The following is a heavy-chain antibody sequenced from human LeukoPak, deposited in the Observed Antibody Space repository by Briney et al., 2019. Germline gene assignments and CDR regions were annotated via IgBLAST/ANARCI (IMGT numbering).Heavy chain of an antibody. CDR2: IDPSDSYT. J-gene: IGHJ4*02. D-gene: IGHD4-17*01. Sequence: GESLKISCKGSGYSFTNYWISWVRQMPGKGLEWMGRIDPSDSYTKYSPSFEGHVTISVDKSISTAFLQWSSLKASDSGMYYCATGASKVTTDFANYWGQGSQVAVSS. CDR3: ATGASKVTTDFANY. V-gene: IGHV5-10-1*01. CDR1: GYSFTNYW.